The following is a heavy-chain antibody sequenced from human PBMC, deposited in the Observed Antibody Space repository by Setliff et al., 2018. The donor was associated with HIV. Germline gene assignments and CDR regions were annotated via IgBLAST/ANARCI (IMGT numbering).Heavy chain of an antibody. CDR2: INHSGST. CDR1: GGSFSGYY. D-gene: IGHD4-17*01. Sequence: SETLSLTCAVYGGSFSGYYWSWIRQPPGKGLEWIGEINHSGSTNYNPSLKSRVTISLDTSKNQFSLKLSSVTAADTAVYYCARVQMAYAAFDVWGQGTMVTVSS. CDR3: ARVQMAYAAFDV. J-gene: IGHJ3*01. V-gene: IGHV4-34*01.